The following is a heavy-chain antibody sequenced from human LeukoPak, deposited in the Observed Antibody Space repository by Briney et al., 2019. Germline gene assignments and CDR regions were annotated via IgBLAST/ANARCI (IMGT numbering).Heavy chain of an antibody. CDR1: GGSISSGSYY. J-gene: IGHJ4*02. V-gene: IGHV4-39*01. Sequence: SETLSLTCTVSGGSISSGSYYWGWIRQPPGKGLEWIGTIYYSGNTYYNPSLKSRVSISVDTSKNQFSLKLSSVTAADTAVYYCARQAVAGNGFDYWGQGTLVTVSS. CDR3: ARQAVAGNGFDY. D-gene: IGHD6-19*01. CDR2: IYYSGNT.